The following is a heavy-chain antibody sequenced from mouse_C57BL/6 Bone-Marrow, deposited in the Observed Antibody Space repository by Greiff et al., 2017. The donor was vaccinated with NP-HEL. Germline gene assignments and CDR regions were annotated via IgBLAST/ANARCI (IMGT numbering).Heavy chain of an antibody. D-gene: IGHD4-1*01. J-gene: IGHJ2*01. CDR2: IDPSDSYT. CDR1: GYTFTSYW. Sequence: QVQLQQPGAELVMPGASVKLSCKASGYTFTSYWMHWVKQRPGQGLEWIGEIDPSDSYTNYNQKFKGKSTLTVDESSSTAYMQLSSLTSEDSAVYYCARSGTGKNFDYWGQGTTLTVSS. V-gene: IGHV1-69*01. CDR3: ARSGTGKNFDY.